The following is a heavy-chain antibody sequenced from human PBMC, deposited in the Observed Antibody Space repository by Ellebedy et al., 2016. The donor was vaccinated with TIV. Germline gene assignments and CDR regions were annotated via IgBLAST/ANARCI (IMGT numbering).Heavy chain of an antibody. J-gene: IGHJ3*02. Sequence: MPSETLSLTCTVSGGSIGDYDWNLIRQTPGKGLEWIGFAHHSGATYYNPSLKSRVTVTVDTSKNQFYLELSSVNAADTAVYYCAKWCSGEICNNGFEIWGQGTKVTVSS. CDR1: GGSIGDYD. D-gene: IGHD2-15*01. V-gene: IGHV4-59*13. CDR3: AKWCSGEICNNGFEI. CDR2: AHHSGAT.